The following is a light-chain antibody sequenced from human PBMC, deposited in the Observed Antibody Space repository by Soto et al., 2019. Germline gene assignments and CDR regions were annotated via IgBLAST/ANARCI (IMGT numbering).Light chain of an antibody. CDR2: KAS. Sequence: DIRMTQSPSTLSASVGARVTITCRASQSISSWLAWYQQKPGKAPKLLIYKASSLESGVPSRFSGSGSGTEFTLTISSLQPDDFATYYCQQYTNYPWTFGQGTKVDI. V-gene: IGKV1-5*03. CDR1: QSISSW. CDR3: QQYTNYPWT. J-gene: IGKJ1*01.